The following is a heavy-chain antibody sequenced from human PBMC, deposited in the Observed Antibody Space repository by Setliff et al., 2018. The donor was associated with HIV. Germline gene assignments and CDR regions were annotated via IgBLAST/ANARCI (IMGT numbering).Heavy chain of an antibody. Sequence: GSLRLSCAASGLTFSSYWMSWVRQAPGKGLEWMANIKEDGSEKYYADSVKGRFTISRDNAKNSLYLQMNSLTAEDTAVYYCARDVSWRVRTYIDYWGQGALVTVSS. CDR3: ARDVSWRVRTYIDY. CDR2: IKEDGSEK. J-gene: IGHJ4*02. D-gene: IGHD3-3*01. V-gene: IGHV3-7*01. CDR1: GLTFSSYW.